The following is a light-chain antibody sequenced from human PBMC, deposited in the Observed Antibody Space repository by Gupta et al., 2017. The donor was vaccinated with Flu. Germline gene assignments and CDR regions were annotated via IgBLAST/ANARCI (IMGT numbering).Light chain of an antibody. V-gene: IGKV4-1*01. CDR2: WAS. J-gene: IGKJ2*01. CDR1: QSVLYSSNNKNY. Sequence: DIVMTQTPDSLAVSLGERATINCKSSQSVLYSSNNKNYLAWYQQKPGQPPKLLIYWASTRESGVPDRFSGSGSETDFTLTISSLQAEDVAVYYCQQYYSTPDTFGQGTQLEIK. CDR3: QQYYSTPDT.